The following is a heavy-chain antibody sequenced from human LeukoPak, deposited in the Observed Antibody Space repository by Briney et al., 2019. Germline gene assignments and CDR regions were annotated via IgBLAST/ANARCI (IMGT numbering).Heavy chain of an antibody. CDR2: VYYSGST. D-gene: IGHD6-13*01. CDR3: ARHPGIAAAFDY. J-gene: IGHJ4*02. V-gene: IGHV4-61*01. CDR1: GGSISSDSHY. Sequence: SETLSLTCTVSGGSISSDSHYWSWIRQSPGKGLEWIGYVYYSGSTNYNPSLKSRVTISVDTSKNQFSLKLSSVTAADTAVYYCARHPGIAAAFDYWGQGTLVTVSS.